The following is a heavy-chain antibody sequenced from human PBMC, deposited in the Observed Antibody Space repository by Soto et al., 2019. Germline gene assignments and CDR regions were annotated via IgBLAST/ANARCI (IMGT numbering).Heavy chain of an antibody. D-gene: IGHD3-22*01. CDR2: IYYTGST. CDR1: GGSVTRDSYY. Sequence: QVQLRESGPGLVRPSETLSLTCTVSGGSVTRDSYYWTWIRQSPGKGLEWIGYIYYTGSTNYNPSHKSRVTISLDTSKNKFSLKLTSVTAAHTAVYYCASSTLYDTSSWYLDLWGRGTLVTVSS. CDR3: ASSTLYDTSSWYLDL. V-gene: IGHV4-61*01. J-gene: IGHJ2*01.